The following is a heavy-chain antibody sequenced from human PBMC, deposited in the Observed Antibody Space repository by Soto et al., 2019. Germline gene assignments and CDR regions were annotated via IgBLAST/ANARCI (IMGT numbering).Heavy chain of an antibody. CDR1: GFTFSSYS. Sequence: GGSLRLSCAASGFTFSSYSMNWVRQAPGKGLEWVSSISSSSSYIYYADSGKGRFTISRDNAKNSLYLQMNSLRAEDTAVYYCARVKAQKTTYNWFDPWGQGTLVTVSS. CDR3: ARVKAQKTTYNWFDP. J-gene: IGHJ5*02. V-gene: IGHV3-21*01. CDR2: ISSSSSYI.